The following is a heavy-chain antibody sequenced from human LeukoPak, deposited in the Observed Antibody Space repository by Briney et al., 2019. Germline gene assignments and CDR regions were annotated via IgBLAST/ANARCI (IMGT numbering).Heavy chain of an antibody. CDR1: GFTFSSYE. CDR3: ASVFDYYGSGSYDY. J-gene: IGHJ4*02. V-gene: IGHV3-48*03. D-gene: IGHD3-10*01. CDR2: ISSSGSTI. Sequence: GGSLRLSCAASGFTFSSYEMNWVRQAPGKGLEWVSYISSSGSTIYYADSVKGRFTISRDNAKNSLYLQMDSLRAEDTAVYYCASVFDYYGSGSYDYWGQGTLVTVSS.